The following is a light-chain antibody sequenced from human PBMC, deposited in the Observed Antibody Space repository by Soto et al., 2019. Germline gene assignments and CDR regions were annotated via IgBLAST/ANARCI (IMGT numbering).Light chain of an antibody. CDR1: RSDVGGYNY. CDR2: EVT. CDR3: SSYTSGSTVI. Sequence: QSALTQPASVSGSPVQSITISCTGTRSDVGGYNYVSWYQHHPGKAPKLLIYEVTNRPAEVSNRFSGSKSGITASLTISGRQSEDEADYYCSSYTSGSTVIFGGGTKVTVL. V-gene: IGLV2-14*01. J-gene: IGLJ2*01.